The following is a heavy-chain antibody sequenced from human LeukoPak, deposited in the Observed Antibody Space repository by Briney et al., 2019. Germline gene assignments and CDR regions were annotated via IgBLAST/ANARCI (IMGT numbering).Heavy chain of an antibody. CDR1: GYTFTSYG. J-gene: IGHJ5*02. D-gene: IGHD3-22*01. Sequence: ASVKVSCKASGYTFTSYGISWVRQAPGQGLEWMGWISAYNGNTNYAQKLQGRVTMTTDTSTSTAYMELRSLRSDDTAVYYCARIKDISGYFFWFDPWGQGTLVTVSS. V-gene: IGHV1-18*01. CDR3: ARIKDISGYFFWFDP. CDR2: ISAYNGNT.